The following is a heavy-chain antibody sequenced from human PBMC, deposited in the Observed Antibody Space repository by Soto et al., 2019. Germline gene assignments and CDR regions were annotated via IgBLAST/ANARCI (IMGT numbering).Heavy chain of an antibody. Sequence: LRLSCAASGFTFSSYAMSWVRQAPGKGLEWVSAISGSGGSTYYADSVKGRFTISRDNSKNTLYLQMNSLRAEDTAVYYCAKDRIYSRSALDAFDIWGQGTMVTVSS. CDR2: ISGSGGST. CDR3: AKDRIYSRSALDAFDI. V-gene: IGHV3-23*01. D-gene: IGHD6-6*01. J-gene: IGHJ3*02. CDR1: GFTFSSYA.